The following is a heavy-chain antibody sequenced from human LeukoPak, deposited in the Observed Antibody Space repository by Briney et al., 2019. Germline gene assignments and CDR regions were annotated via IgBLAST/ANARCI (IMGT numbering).Heavy chain of an antibody. CDR2: IRQDGSDK. CDR1: GFTFSAYW. Sequence: GGSLRLSCAASGFTFSAYWMSWVRQAPGKGLEWVANIRQDGSDKYYVDSVKGRFTISRDNAKNSLYLQMNSLRAEDTAVYYCARDGGSAMPFDYWGQGTLVTVSS. CDR3: ARDGGSAMPFDY. D-gene: IGHD2-2*01. J-gene: IGHJ4*02. V-gene: IGHV3-7*01.